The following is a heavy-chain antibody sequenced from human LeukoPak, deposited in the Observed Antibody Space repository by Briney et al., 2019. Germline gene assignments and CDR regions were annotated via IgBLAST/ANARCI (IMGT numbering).Heavy chain of an antibody. Sequence: GGSLRLSCAASGFTFSNYWMSWVRQAPGKGLEWVANIKKDGSEKKYVDSVKGRFTISRDNAKNSLYLQMNSLRAEDTAVYYCARDQRGYSYGYHYYYYYMDVWGKGTTVTVSS. CDR1: GFTFSNYW. D-gene: IGHD5-18*01. CDR3: ARDQRGYSYGYHYYYYYMDV. J-gene: IGHJ6*03. CDR2: IKKDGSEK. V-gene: IGHV3-7*01.